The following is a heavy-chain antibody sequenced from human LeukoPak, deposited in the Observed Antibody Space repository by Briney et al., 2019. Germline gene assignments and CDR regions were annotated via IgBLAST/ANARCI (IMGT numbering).Heavy chain of an antibody. D-gene: IGHD3-22*01. J-gene: IGHJ4*02. CDR2: INHSGST. Sequence: PSETLSLTCAVYGGSFSGYYWSWIRQPPGKGLGWIGEINHSGSTNYNPSLKSRVTISVDTSKNQFSLKLSSVTAADTALYYCARESSSGYLLPLDYWGQGTLVTVSS. V-gene: IGHV4-34*01. CDR1: GGSFSGYY. CDR3: ARESSSGYLLPLDY.